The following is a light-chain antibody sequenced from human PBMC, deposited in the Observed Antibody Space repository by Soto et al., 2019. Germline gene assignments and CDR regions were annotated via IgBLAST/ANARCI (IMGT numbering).Light chain of an antibody. CDR2: AAS. CDR1: QGIRTD. J-gene: IGKJ5*01. Sequence: DIQITHSPSSLSASVLGRVKLTFLASQGIRTDLGWYQQKPGKAHKRLIYAASSLQSGVPSRFSGSGSGTEFTLTIRSLQPEDFATYYCLQNNSYPSINFGKGTRLAIK. V-gene: IGKV1-17*01. CDR3: LQNNSYPSIN.